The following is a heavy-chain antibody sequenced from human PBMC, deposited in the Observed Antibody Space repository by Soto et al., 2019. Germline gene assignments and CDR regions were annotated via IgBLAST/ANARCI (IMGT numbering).Heavy chain of an antibody. V-gene: IGHV1-58*01. D-gene: IGHD6-19*01. J-gene: IGHJ4*02. CDR2: IVVGSGNT. CDR1: GFTFTSSA. Sequence: VKVSCKASGFTFTSSAVQWVRQARGQRLEWIGWIVVGSGNTNYAQKFQERVTITRDMSTSTAYMELSSLRSEDTAVYYCAAAEGGPMAGAYWGQGTLVTVSS. CDR3: AAAEGGPMAGAY.